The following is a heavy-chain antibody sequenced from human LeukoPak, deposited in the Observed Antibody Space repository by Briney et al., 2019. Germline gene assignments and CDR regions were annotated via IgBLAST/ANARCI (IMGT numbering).Heavy chain of an antibody. CDR3: AREGTYYGDYVYFDY. Sequence: PGGSLRLSCAASGFTFSSYSMNWVRQAPGKGLEWVSSISSSSSYIYYADSVKGRFTISRDNAKNSLYLQMNSPRAEDTAVYYCAREGTYYGDYVYFDYWGQGTLVTVSS. V-gene: IGHV3-21*01. CDR2: ISSSSSYI. CDR1: GFTFSSYS. D-gene: IGHD4-17*01. J-gene: IGHJ4*02.